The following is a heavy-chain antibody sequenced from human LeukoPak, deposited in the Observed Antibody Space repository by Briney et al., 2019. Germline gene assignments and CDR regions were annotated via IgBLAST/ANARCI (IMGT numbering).Heavy chain of an antibody. Sequence: GGSLRLSCAASGFTFDDYAMHWVRQAPGKGLEWVSSISSSSSYIYYADSVKGRFTISRDNAKNSLYLQMNSLRAEDTAVYCCARWGTVTRFVVDYWGQGTLVTASS. J-gene: IGHJ4*02. CDR2: ISSSSSYI. CDR1: GFTFDDYA. CDR3: ARWGTVTRFVVDY. D-gene: IGHD4-17*01. V-gene: IGHV3-21*01.